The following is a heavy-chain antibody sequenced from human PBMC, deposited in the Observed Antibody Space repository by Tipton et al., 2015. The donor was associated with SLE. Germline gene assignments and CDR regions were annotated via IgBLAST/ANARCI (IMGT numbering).Heavy chain of an antibody. CDR1: GFTFSNYS. CDR2: ISSRSRII. Sequence: SLRLSCAASGFTFSNYSMNWVRQAPGKGLEWVSYISSRSRIIYYADSVKGRFTISRDNAKNSLYLQMSSLRAEDTAVYYCARLYDFWSEDYYYGMDVWGQGTTVTVSS. D-gene: IGHD3-3*01. V-gene: IGHV3-48*04. CDR3: ARLYDFWSEDYYYGMDV. J-gene: IGHJ6*02.